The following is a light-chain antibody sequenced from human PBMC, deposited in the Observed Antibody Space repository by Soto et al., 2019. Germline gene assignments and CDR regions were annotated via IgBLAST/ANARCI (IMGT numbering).Light chain of an antibody. CDR3: QQSYSTPIT. CDR2: AAS. Sequence: DIQMTQSPSSLSASVGDRVTITCRASQTITSDLNWYQQRPGKAPKLLIYAASNLQSGVPSRFSGSGSGTDFTFIISSLQPEDFATYYCQQSYSTPITFGQGTRLEIK. J-gene: IGKJ5*01. CDR1: QTITSD. V-gene: IGKV1-39*01.